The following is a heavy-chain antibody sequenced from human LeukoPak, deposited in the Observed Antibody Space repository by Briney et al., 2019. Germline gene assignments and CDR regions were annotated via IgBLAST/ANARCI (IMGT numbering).Heavy chain of an antibody. Sequence: GSLRLSCAASGFTFDDYAMHWVRQPPGKGLEWVSLINGDAGTTYYADSVKGRFTISRDNSKNSLYLQMSSLTTEDTALYYCAKDIGSGWDFDYWGQGTLVTVSS. V-gene: IGHV3-43*02. CDR3: AKDIGSGWDFDY. CDR1: GFTFDDYA. CDR2: INGDAGTT. D-gene: IGHD6-19*01. J-gene: IGHJ4*02.